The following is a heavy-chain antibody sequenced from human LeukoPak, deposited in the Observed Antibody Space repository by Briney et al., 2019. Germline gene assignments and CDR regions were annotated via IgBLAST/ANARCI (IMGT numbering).Heavy chain of an antibody. J-gene: IGHJ5*02. CDR3: AKDWSGNYNWSDP. CDR1: GFTFTTYG. CDR2: IYPDGNNK. V-gene: IGHV3-30*02. D-gene: IGHD3-3*01. Sequence: PGGSLRPSCAASGFTFTTYGMHWVRQAPGKGLEWVACIYPDGNNKDYADSVKGRFIISRDNSKNILFLQMNSLRAADTAVYYCAKDWSGNYNWSDPWGQGTLVTVSS.